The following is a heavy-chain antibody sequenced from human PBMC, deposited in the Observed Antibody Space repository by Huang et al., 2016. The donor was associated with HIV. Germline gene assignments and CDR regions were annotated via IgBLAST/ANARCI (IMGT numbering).Heavy chain of an antibody. V-gene: IGHV4-34*02. CDR1: GGSFSGDQ. CDR2: INHSGSA. CDR3: ARGLRFCRRGDCFPTHVQH. D-gene: IGHD2-21*02. J-gene: IGHJ1*01. Sequence: QVRLEQWAAGLLKPSETLSLTCAVYGGSFSGDQWTWIRQSPGKGLEWSGEINHSGSATYNPSLKTRVTITGDRSKNQFALKMTSLTVTDTAVYFCARGLRFCRRGDCFPTHVQHWSQG.